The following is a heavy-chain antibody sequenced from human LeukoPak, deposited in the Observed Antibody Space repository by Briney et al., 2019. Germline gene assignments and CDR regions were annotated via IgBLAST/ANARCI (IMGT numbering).Heavy chain of an antibody. D-gene: IGHD6-19*01. Sequence: SETLSLTCTVSGGSISSGGYYWSWIRQPPGKGLEWIGYIYHSGSTYYNPSLKSRVTISVDRSKNQFSLKLSSVTAADTAVYYCARVYSSGSRAFQLWGQGTLVTVSS. CDR1: GGSISSGGYY. CDR3: ARVYSSGSRAFQL. V-gene: IGHV4-30-2*01. J-gene: IGHJ1*01. CDR2: IYHSGST.